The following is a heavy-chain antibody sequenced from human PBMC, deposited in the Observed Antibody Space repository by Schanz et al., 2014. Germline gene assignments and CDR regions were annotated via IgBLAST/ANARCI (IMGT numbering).Heavy chain of an antibody. Sequence: QVQLVESGGGVVQPGRSLRLSCAASGFPFRSYVMHWVRQDPGKGLEWVAFISYDGYNQYYADSVKGWFTISRDNSANTLFLQMNSLRAEDTAVYYCAKVREWWPYYFDYWGQGTLVTVSS. CDR2: ISYDGYNQ. V-gene: IGHV3-30*04. CDR1: GFPFRSYV. CDR3: AKVREWWPYYFDY. D-gene: IGHD2-15*01. J-gene: IGHJ4*02.